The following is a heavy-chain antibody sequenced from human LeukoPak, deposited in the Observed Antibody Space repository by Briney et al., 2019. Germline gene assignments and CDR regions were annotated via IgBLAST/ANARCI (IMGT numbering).Heavy chain of an antibody. Sequence: PSQTLSLTCTVSGGSISSGGYYWSWIRQHPGKGLEWIGYIYYSGSTYYNPSLKSRVTISVDTSKNQFSLKLSSVTAADTAVYYCARHGGTVTDDAFDIWGQGTMVTVSS. J-gene: IGHJ3*02. CDR3: ARHGGTVTDDAFDI. CDR1: GGSISSGGYY. CDR2: IYYSGST. V-gene: IGHV4-31*03. D-gene: IGHD4-17*01.